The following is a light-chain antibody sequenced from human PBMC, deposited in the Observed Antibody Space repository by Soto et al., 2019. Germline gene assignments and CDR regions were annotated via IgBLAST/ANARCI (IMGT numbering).Light chain of an antibody. Sequence: QSALTQPPALSAAPGQQVNISCSGSNSNIGIHYLSWYRQVPGTAPKVVIYGNNERPSGIPDRFSGSKSGTSGTLFITGLQIEDEADYYCGSWDATLRASVFGGGTQLTVL. CDR1: NSNIGIHY. CDR3: GSWDATLRASV. J-gene: IGLJ3*02. CDR2: GNN. V-gene: IGLV1-51*01.